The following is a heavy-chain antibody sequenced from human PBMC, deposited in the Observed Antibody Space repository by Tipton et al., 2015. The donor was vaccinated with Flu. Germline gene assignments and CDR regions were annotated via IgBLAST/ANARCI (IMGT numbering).Heavy chain of an antibody. J-gene: IGHJ5*02. Sequence: TLSLTCTVSGGSISGYYWSWIRQPPGKGLEWIGYIYYSGSTNYNSSLKSRVTISVDTSKNQFSLKLTSVTAADTAVYYCARGRGGGGSSNNWFDPWGQGTLVIVSS. CDR3: ARGRGGGGSSNNWFDP. D-gene: IGHD2-15*01. CDR2: IYYSGST. V-gene: IGHV4-59*01. CDR1: GGSISGYY.